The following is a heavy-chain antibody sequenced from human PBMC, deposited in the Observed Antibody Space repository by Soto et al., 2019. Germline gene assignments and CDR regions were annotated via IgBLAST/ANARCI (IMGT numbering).Heavy chain of an antibody. D-gene: IGHD1-26*01. J-gene: IGHJ5*02. CDR2: ISAYNGNT. V-gene: IGHV1-18*01. CDR1: GYTFTSYG. CDR3: ARGRSGSYYRVGFYWFDP. Sequence: ASVKVSCKASGYTFTSYGISWVRQAPGQGLEWMGWISAYNGNTNYAQKLQGRVTISVDTSKNQFSLKLSSVTAADTAVYYCARGRSGSYYRVGFYWFDPWGQGTLVTVSS.